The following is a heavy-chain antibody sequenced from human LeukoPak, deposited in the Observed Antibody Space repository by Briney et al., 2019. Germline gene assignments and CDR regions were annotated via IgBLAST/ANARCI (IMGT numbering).Heavy chain of an antibody. CDR2: INWSGDTT. J-gene: IGHJ5*02. CDR1: GFTFNDYT. D-gene: IGHD1-26*01. CDR3: AKGDSGSYYDNWFDP. Sequence: GGSLRLSCAASGFTFNDYTMHWVRQAPGKGLEWVSLINWSGDTTYYADSVKGRFTISRDNSKNSLYPQMNSLRTEDTAFYYCAKGDSGSYYDNWFDPWGQGTLVTVSS. V-gene: IGHV3-43*01.